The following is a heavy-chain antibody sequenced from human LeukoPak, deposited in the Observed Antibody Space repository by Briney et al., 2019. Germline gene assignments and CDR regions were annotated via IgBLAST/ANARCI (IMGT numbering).Heavy chain of an antibody. CDR3: ARGYYDAPGY. Sequence: GGSLRLSCAASGFTFSTYWMNWVRQAPGKGLEWVANINKDGSEENYVDSVKGRFTISRDNAKNSVHLQMNSLRAEDTAVYYCARGYYDAPGYWGQGTLVTVSS. CDR1: GFTFSTYW. CDR2: INKDGSEE. V-gene: IGHV3-7*04. D-gene: IGHD3-22*01. J-gene: IGHJ4*02.